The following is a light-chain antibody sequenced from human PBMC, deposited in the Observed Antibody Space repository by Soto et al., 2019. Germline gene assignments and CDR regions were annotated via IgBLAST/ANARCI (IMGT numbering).Light chain of an antibody. J-gene: IGKJ4*01. V-gene: IGKV1-39*01. CDR3: QQTYRTST. Sequence: QMTISLSSLSAPVGDRVTITCRASQTINNYLNWYQQKPGKAPTLLIYAASRLQSGVPSRFSGGESGTDFTLTISSLQPEDFATYYCQQTYRTSTSCGGTKVDIK. CDR2: AAS. CDR1: QTINNY.